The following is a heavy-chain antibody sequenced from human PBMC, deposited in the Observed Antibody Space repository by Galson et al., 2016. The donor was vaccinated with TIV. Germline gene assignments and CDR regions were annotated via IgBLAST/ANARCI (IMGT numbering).Heavy chain of an antibody. Sequence: SLRLSCAASGFTFDEYAIHWVRQAPGKGLESVSGISGNSFYKGYADSVTGRFTISRDNAKKSLYLQLNSLRAEDTALYYCAKARGHSYGSPQDYYYGMDLWGQGTPVTVS. J-gene: IGHJ6*02. CDR1: GFTFDEYA. D-gene: IGHD5-18*01. CDR2: ISGNSFYK. V-gene: IGHV3-9*01. CDR3: AKARGHSYGSPQDYYYGMDL.